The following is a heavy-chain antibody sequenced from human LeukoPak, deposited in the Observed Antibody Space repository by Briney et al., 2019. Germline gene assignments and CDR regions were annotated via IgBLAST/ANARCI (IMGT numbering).Heavy chain of an antibody. J-gene: IGHJ3*02. CDR3: ARVVTPMAKDAFDT. V-gene: IGHV3-7*03. D-gene: IGHD5-18*01. CDR2: IKRDGSAK. Sequence: GGSLRLSCAASGFTFSTYWMTWVRQAPGKGLEWVASIKRDGSAKQYVDSVKGRFTISRDNAKNSVYLQMNNLRPDDTAVYYCARVVTPMAKDAFDTWGQGTMVIVSS. CDR1: GFTFSTYW.